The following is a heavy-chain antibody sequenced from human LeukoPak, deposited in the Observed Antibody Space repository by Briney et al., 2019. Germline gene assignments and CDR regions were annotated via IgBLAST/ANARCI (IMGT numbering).Heavy chain of an antibody. CDR2: ISSSSSYI. CDR1: GGSISSSS. J-gene: IGHJ4*02. CDR3: ARWIDY. Sequence: LSLTCTVSGGSISSSSYYWGWIRQAPGKGLEWVSSISSSSSYIYYADSVKGRFTISRDNAKNSLYLQMNSLRAEDTAVYYCARWIDYWGQGTLVTVSS. V-gene: IGHV3-21*01.